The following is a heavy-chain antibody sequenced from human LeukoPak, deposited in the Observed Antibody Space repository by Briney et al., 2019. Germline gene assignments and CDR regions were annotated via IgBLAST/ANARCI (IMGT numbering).Heavy chain of an antibody. CDR3: ARLVRRLQRLNIGRDSDYATGYYLDS. Sequence: SQTLSLTCAISGDSVSSDSAAWNWIRQSPSRGLEWLGRTYYSSKWYKDYAVSVKSRITLNPDTSKNQFSLKLSSVSAADTAVYYCARLVRRLQRLNIGRDSDYATGYYLDSWGQGTLVTVSS. J-gene: IGHJ4*02. CDR2: TYYSSKWYK. V-gene: IGHV6-1*01. D-gene: IGHD5-12*01. CDR1: GDSVSSDSAA.